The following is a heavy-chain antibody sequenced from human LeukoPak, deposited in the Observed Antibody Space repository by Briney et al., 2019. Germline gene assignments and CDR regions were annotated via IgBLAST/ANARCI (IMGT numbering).Heavy chain of an antibody. CDR2: IIPIFGTA. Sequence: ASVKVSCKASGGTFSSYAISWVRQAPGQGLEWMGGIIPIFGTANYAQKFQGRVTITADESTSTAYMELSSLRSEDTAVYYCATRKKYCSGGSCYLNFYYYMDVWGKGTTVTISS. V-gene: IGHV1-69*13. D-gene: IGHD2-15*01. CDR3: ATRKKYCSGGSCYLNFYYYMDV. CDR1: GGTFSSYA. J-gene: IGHJ6*03.